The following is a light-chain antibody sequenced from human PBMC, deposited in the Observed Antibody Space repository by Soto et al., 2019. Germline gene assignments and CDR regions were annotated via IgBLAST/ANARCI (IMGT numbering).Light chain of an antibody. J-gene: IGLJ2*01. CDR2: SSD. CDR3: AAWDDSLTGVV. CDR1: SSNIGTNT. V-gene: IGLV1-44*01. Sequence: QSALTQPPSASGTPGQRVTISCSGSSSNIGTNTVNWYHQLPGTAPKLLIYSSDQRPSGVPDRFSGSKSGTSASLAISGLQSEDEADYFCAAWDDSLTGVVFGGGTKVTVL.